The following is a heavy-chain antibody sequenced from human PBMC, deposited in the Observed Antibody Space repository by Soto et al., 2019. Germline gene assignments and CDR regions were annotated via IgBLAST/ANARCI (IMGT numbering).Heavy chain of an antibody. V-gene: IGHV3-49*03. J-gene: IGHJ6*03. Sequence: GGSLRLSCTASGFTFGDYAMSWFRQAPGKGLEWVGFIRSKAYGGTTEYAASVKGRFTISRDDSKSIAYLQMNSLKTEDTAVYYCTRDLVLVRGVQSTVYYYYYYMDVWGKGTTVTVSS. CDR2: IRSKAYGGTT. CDR1: GFTFGDYA. CDR3: TRDLVLVRGVQSTVYYYYYYMDV. D-gene: IGHD3-10*01.